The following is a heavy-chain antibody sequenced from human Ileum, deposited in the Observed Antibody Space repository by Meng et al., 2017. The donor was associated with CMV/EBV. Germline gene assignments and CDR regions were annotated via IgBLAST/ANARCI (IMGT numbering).Heavy chain of an antibody. J-gene: IGHJ4*02. CDR3: AKGVSSLGSRREDYFDN. Sequence: GGSLRLSCAASGFTFEYHTMHWVRRASGKGLEWVSLITRDGDAAYYAGSVQGRFTISRDNAKNSLYLQMDSLTTEDTAFYYCAKGVSSLGSRREDYFDNWGQGTLVTVSS. D-gene: IGHD5/OR15-5a*01. CDR1: GFTFEYHT. CDR2: ITRDGDAA. V-gene: IGHV3-43*01.